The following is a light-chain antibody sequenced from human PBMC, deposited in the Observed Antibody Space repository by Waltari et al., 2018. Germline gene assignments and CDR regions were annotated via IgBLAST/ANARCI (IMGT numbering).Light chain of an antibody. CDR1: SGVVGCSHH. J-gene: IGLJ1*01. V-gene: IGLV2-14*03. CDR2: DVT. CDR3: SSYTSSNTQYV. Sequence: QSVLTQPASVSGPPGQSISISCTGTSGVVGCSHHLFWYQQHPGTAPKLIIYDVTVRPSGISNRFSGSKSGNTASLTISGLQAEDEADFYCSSYTSSNTQYVFGTGTKVTVL.